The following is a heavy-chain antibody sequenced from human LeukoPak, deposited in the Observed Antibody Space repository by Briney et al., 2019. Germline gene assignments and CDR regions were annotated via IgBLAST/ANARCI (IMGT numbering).Heavy chain of an antibody. V-gene: IGHV3-21*01. CDR2: ISSSSSYI. Sequence: PGGSLKLSCAASGFTFSNYWMTWVRQAPGKGLEWVSSISSSSSYIYYADSVKGRFTISRDNAKNSLYLQMNSLRAEDTAVYYCARRGPPRTMLRGVKSGWFDPWGQGTLVTVSS. CDR1: GFTFSNYW. CDR3: ARRGPPRTMLRGVKSGWFDP. J-gene: IGHJ5*02. D-gene: IGHD3-10*01.